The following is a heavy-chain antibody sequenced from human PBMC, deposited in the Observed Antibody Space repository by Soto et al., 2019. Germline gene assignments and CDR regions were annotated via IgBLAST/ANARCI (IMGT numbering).Heavy chain of an antibody. V-gene: IGHV2-5*02. J-gene: IGHJ5*02. Sequence: QITLKESGPTLVKPTQTLTLTCTFSGFSLSTSGAAVGWIRQPPGRALEWLALIYWDGDRRYNPSLQSRLTIDKDTSRNQVALTLTSLDPADTATYYCAHRATMTIFGLIIDNGVWFDPWGQGTLVIVSS. CDR3: AHRATMTIFGLIIDNGVWFDP. CDR1: GFSLSTSGAA. CDR2: IYWDGDR. D-gene: IGHD3-3*01.